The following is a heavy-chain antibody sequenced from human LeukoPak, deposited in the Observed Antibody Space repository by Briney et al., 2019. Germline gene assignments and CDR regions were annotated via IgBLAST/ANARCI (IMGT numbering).Heavy chain of an antibody. CDR1: GFSLSTSEVG. V-gene: IGHV2-5*01. D-gene: IGHD3-22*01. Sequence: SGPTQVNPTQTLTLTCTFSGFSLSTSEVGVGWIRQPPGKALGWLSLIYLNDDKRYSPSLKSRLTITKDTSENQVVLTMTNMEPVDTATYYCARLVDYYDSGGYYADYWGQGTLVTVSS. J-gene: IGHJ4*02. CDR3: ARLVDYYDSGGYYADY. CDR2: IYLNDDK.